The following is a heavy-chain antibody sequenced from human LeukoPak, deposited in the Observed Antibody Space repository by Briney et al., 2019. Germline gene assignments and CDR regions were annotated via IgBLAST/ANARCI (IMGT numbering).Heavy chain of an antibody. CDR1: GFTFSSYE. Sequence: GGSLRLSCAASGFTFSSYEMNWVRQAPGKGLEWVSYISSSGSTIYYADSVKGRFTISRDNAKNLLYLQMNSLRAEDTAVYYCARDFYGSATWGQGTLVTVSS. J-gene: IGHJ4*02. D-gene: IGHD3-10*01. V-gene: IGHV3-48*03. CDR2: ISSSGSTI. CDR3: ARDFYGSAT.